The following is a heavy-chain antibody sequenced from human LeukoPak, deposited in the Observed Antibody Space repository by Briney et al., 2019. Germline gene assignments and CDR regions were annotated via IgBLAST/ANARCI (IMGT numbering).Heavy chain of an antibody. CDR3: AREDRPGYCSSTSCYDVWFDP. V-gene: IGHV4-39*07. CDR1: GGSISSSSYY. Sequence: SETLSLTCTVSGGSISSSSYYWGWIRQPPGKGLDWIGSIYYSGSTYYNPSLKSRVTISVDTSKNQFSLKLSSVTAADTAVYYCAREDRPGYCSSTSCYDVWFDPWGQGTPVTVSS. CDR2: IYYSGST. D-gene: IGHD2-2*01. J-gene: IGHJ5*02.